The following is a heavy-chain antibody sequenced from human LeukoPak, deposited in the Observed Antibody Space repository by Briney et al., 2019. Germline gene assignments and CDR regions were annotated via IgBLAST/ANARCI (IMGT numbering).Heavy chain of an antibody. CDR1: GFTFSTYA. J-gene: IGHJ4*02. Sequence: GGSLRLSCAASGFTFSTYAMSWVRQAPGKGLECVSALSGNGNTIYYADSVKGRFTTSRDNSKNTLSLQMNSLRAEDTAVYYCARDRGGFTYGEYYFDYWGQGSLVTVSS. V-gene: IGHV3-23*01. D-gene: IGHD2-15*01. CDR3: ARDRGGFTYGEYYFDY. CDR2: LSGNGNTI.